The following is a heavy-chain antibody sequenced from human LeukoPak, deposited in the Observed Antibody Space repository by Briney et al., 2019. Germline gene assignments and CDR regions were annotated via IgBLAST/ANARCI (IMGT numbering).Heavy chain of an antibody. D-gene: IGHD6-6*01. CDR1: GYTFTGYY. Sequence: ASVKVSCKASGYTFTGYYMHWVRQAPGQGLEWMGWINPNSGGTNYAQKFQGRVTMTRDTSIGTAYMELSRLRSDDTAVYYCARRRGYSSSSPFDYWGQGTLVTVSS. CDR3: ARRRGYSSSSPFDY. V-gene: IGHV1-2*02. J-gene: IGHJ4*02. CDR2: INPNSGGT.